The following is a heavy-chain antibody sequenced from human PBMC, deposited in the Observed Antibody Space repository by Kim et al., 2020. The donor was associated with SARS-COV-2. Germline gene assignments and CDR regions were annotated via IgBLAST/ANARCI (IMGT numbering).Heavy chain of an antibody. CDR3: ATNPGSAY. CDR1: GFTFTNYA. Sequence: GGSLRLSCAASGFTFTNYAMSWVRQAPGKGLEWVSSISGSGGSTYYADSVKGRFTISRDKSRNTLYLQMNSLRADDTAVYYCATNPGSAYWGRGTLVTVSS. V-gene: IGHV3-23*01. CDR2: ISGSGGST. J-gene: IGHJ4*02.